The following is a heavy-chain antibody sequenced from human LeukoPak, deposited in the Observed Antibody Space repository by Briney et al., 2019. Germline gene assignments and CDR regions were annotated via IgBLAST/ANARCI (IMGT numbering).Heavy chain of an antibody. J-gene: IGHJ5*02. D-gene: IGHD2-15*01. V-gene: IGHV1-18*01. Sequence: ASVKVSCKASGYTSTSYGISWVRQAPGQGLEWMGWISAYNGNTNYAQKLQGRVTMTRDTSTSTVYMELSSLRSEDTAVYYCAREGLMGYCSGGSCYSIPQFDPWGQGTLVTVSS. CDR3: AREGLMGYCSGGSCYSIPQFDP. CDR2: ISAYNGNT. CDR1: GYTSTSYG.